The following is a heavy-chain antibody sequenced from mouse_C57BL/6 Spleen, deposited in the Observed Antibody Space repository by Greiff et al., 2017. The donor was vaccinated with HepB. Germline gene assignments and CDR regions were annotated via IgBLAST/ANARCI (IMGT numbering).Heavy chain of an antibody. J-gene: IGHJ1*03. CDR1: GYTFTSYW. D-gene: IGHD1-1*01. CDR3: ARANYYGYWYFDV. CDR2: IDPSDSYT. V-gene: IGHV1-59*01. Sequence: QVQLQQPGAELVRPGTSVKLSCKASGYTFTSYWMHWVKQRPGQGLEWIGVIDPSDSYTNYNQKFKGKATLTVDTSSSTAYMQLSSLTSEDSAVYYCARANYYGYWYFDVWGTGTTVTGSS.